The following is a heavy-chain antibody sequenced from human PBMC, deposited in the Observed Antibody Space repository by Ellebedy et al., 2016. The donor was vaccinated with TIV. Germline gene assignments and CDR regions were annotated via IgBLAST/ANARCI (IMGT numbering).Heavy chain of an antibody. Sequence: ASVKVSCKASGGTFSSYAISWVRQAPGQGLEWMGGIIPIFGTANYAQKFQGRVTITADESTSTAYMELSSLRSGDTAVYYCARDSVDTPANPHFDWLFRSTYYYYGMDVWGQGTTVTVSS. CDR1: GGTFSSYA. D-gene: IGHD3-9*01. CDR2: IIPIFGTA. CDR3: ARDSVDTPANPHFDWLFRSTYYYYGMDV. V-gene: IGHV1-69*13. J-gene: IGHJ6*02.